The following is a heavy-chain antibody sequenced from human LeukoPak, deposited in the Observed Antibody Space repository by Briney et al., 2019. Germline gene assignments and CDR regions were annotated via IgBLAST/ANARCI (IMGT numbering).Heavy chain of an antibody. J-gene: IGHJ4*02. D-gene: IGHD1-14*01. Sequence: PGGSLRLSCAASGFTFSYYAMTWVRQAPGKGPEGVSGIYGRGGITYYADSVKGGFTISRDDSKNTLYLHMNSLRAEDSALYYCARTRGPTATHPDFWGQGTLVTVSS. CDR1: GFTFSYYA. CDR3: ARTRGPTATHPDF. CDR2: IYGRGGIT. V-gene: IGHV3-23*01.